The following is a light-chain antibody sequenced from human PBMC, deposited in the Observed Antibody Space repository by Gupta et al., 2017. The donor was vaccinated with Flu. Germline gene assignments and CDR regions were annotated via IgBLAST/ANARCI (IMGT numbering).Light chain of an antibody. CDR1: QTVYGN. J-gene: IGKJ4*01. Sequence: ELELTQSPATLSASPGDRVTLSCRASQTVYGNLAWYQHKPGQAPRLLIYGAITRATGIPARFSGSGSGTDFSLTISSLQSEDFAVYYCHQYNNWLLTFGGGTRVDIK. V-gene: IGKV3-15*01. CDR3: HQYNNWLLT. CDR2: GAI.